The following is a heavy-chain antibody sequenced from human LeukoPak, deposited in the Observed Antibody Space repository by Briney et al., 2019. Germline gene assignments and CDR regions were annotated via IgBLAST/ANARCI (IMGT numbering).Heavy chain of an antibody. CDR2: MYSSGIP. CDR1: GGSISGYY. Sequence: SETLSLTCTVSGGSISGYYWNWIRQPAGKGLEWIGRMYSSGIPNYNPSLKSRVTVSVDTSKNQFSLNLTSVTAADTAVYYCARDTGWRYFDYWGQGTLVTVSS. D-gene: IGHD6-19*01. J-gene: IGHJ4*02. CDR3: ARDTGWRYFDY. V-gene: IGHV4-4*07.